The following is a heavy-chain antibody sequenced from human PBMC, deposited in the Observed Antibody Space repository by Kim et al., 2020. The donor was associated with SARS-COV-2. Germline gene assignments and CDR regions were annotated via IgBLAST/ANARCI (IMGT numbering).Heavy chain of an antibody. J-gene: IGHJ3*02. Sequence: AASVTGRFNISRDDSKNSLYLQMNSLKSEDTAMYYCVRGGVVVATTDAFDIWGQGTMVTVSS. D-gene: IGHD2-21*01. V-gene: IGHV3-72*01. CDR3: VRGGVVVATTDAFDI.